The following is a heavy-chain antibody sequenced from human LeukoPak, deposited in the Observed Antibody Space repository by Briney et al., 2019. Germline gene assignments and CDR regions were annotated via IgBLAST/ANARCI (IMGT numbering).Heavy chain of an antibody. Sequence: GGSLRLSCAASGFTFSSYWMHWVRQAPGKGLVWVSRINSDGSSTSYADSVKGRFTISRDNAKNTLYLQMNSLRAEDTAVYYCASSSNWNYFLLDYWGQGTLVTVSS. V-gene: IGHV3-74*01. CDR3: ASSSNWNYFLLDY. CDR2: INSDGSST. D-gene: IGHD1-7*01. J-gene: IGHJ4*02. CDR1: GFTFSSYW.